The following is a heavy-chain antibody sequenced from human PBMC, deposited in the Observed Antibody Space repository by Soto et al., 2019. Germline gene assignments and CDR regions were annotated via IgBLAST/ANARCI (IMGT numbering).Heavy chain of an antibody. CDR1: GFSLSNARMA. J-gene: IGHJ5*02. CDR3: ARLDTIFGWFDP. D-gene: IGHD3-10*02. Sequence: QVTLKESGPVLVKPTETLTLTCTVSGFSLSNARMAVSWIRQPPGKALEWLGYFFSNDEKSYSTSLKSRLTISKDISKSQVALTMLNMDPMDTATYFCARLDTIFGWFDPWGQGTLVTVSS. V-gene: IGHV2-26*01. CDR2: FFSNDEK.